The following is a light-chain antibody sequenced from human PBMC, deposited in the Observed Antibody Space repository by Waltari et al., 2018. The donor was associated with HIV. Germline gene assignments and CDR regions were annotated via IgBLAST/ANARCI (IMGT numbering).Light chain of an antibody. V-gene: IGLV1-40*01. CDR3: QSYDSTGV. J-gene: IGLJ3*02. Sequence: QSVLTQPPSVSGAPGQRVTISCTGSSSNIGAGYDVHWYQQLPGTAPKLLIYGNSNRPSGVPDRFSGSSSGYTAYLTITGAQAGDEADYYCQSYDSTGVFGGGTKLTVL. CDR2: GNS. CDR1: SSNIGAGYD.